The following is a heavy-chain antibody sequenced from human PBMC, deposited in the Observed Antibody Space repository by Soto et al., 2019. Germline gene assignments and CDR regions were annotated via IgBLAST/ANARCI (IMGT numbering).Heavy chain of an antibody. V-gene: IGHV3-23*01. CDR1: GFTFSSYA. Sequence: EVQLLDSGGGLVQPGGSLRLSCAASGFTFSSYAMSWVRQAPGKGLEWVSSISGSGGDTYYADSVKGRFTISRDNSKNTLSLQMNSLRAGDTAVYYCAKSRGSGSYFNPSDAFDFWGQGTMVTVSS. CDR2: ISGSGGDT. D-gene: IGHD3-10*01. J-gene: IGHJ3*01. CDR3: AKSRGSGSYFNPSDAFDF.